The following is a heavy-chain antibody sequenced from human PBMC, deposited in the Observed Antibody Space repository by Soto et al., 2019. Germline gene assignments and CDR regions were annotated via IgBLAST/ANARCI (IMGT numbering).Heavy chain of an antibody. Sequence: EVQLVESGGGLVKPGGSLGLSCAAFGFTLSSYRMTWVGKAPGKGLGWVSSISSSSSYIYYANSVKGRFTISRDNAKNSLYLQMNSLRAEDTAVYYCARDDCSGGSCYFGAFDIWGQGTMVTVSS. J-gene: IGHJ3*02. V-gene: IGHV3-21*01. CDR3: ARDDCSGGSCYFGAFDI. D-gene: IGHD2-15*01. CDR1: GFTLSSYR. CDR2: ISSSSSYI.